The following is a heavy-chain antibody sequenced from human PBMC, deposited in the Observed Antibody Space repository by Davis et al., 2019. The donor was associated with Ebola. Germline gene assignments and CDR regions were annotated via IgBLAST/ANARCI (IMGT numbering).Heavy chain of an antibody. CDR2: IYTGDSDT. CDR1: GNSFTSFW. Sequence: GESLKISCKGSGNSFTSFWIGWVRQMPGKGLEWMGVIYTGDSDTRYSPSFRGQVTISADKSLRTAYLQWSSLKASDTAMYYCASLRRTITGMDDGFDVWGQGTKVTVSS. J-gene: IGHJ3*01. V-gene: IGHV5-51*01. CDR3: ASLRRTITGMDDGFDV. D-gene: IGHD1-20*01.